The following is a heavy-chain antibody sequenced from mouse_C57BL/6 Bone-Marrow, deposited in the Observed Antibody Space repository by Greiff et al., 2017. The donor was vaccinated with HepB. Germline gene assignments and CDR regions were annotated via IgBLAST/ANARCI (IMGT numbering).Heavy chain of an antibody. CDR2: IDPSDSYT. CDR1: GYTFTSYW. V-gene: IGHV1-59*01. D-gene: IGHD1-1*01. CDR3: ARFPVITTVLPFAY. J-gene: IGHJ3*01. Sequence: VQLQQPGAELVRPGTSVKLSCKASGYTFTSYWMHWVKQRPGQGLEWIGVIDPSDSYTNYNQKFKGKATLTVDTSSSTAYMQLSSLTSEDSAVYYYARFPVITTVLPFAYWGQGTLLTVSA.